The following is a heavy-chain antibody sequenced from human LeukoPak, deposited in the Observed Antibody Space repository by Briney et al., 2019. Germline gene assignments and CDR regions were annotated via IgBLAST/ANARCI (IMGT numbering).Heavy chain of an antibody. CDR2: IWYDGSNK. CDR3: AREMLDSSGYFDY. J-gene: IGHJ4*02. D-gene: IGHD3-22*01. CDR1: GFTFSSYG. Sequence: GGSLRLSCAASGFTFSSYGMHWVRQAPGKGLEWVAVIWYDGSNKYYADSVKGRFTISRDNSKNTLYLQMNSLRAEDTAVYYCAREMLDSSGYFDYWGQGTLVTVSS. V-gene: IGHV3-33*01.